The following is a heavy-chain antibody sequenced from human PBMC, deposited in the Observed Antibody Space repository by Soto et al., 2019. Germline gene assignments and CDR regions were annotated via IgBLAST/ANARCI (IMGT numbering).Heavy chain of an antibody. V-gene: IGHV4-59*01. CDR1: GGSITSYF. J-gene: IGHJ5*02. CDR3: ARDGRRGYTYGYVGNWFDP. CDR2: VYYTGTT. Sequence: QVQVQESGPGLVKPTETLSLTCTVSGGSITSYFWSWIRQPPGKGLEWIGYVYYTGTTNYNPSLKSRLTISADMSKNQLSLRLTSVTAADTAVYYCARDGRRGYTYGYVGNWFDPWGQGTLVTVSS. D-gene: IGHD5-18*01.